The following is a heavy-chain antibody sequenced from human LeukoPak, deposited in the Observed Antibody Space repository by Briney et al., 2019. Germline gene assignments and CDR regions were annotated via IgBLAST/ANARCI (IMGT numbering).Heavy chain of an antibody. CDR1: GFTFSTYS. J-gene: IGHJ4*02. D-gene: IGHD2-2*02. Sequence: GGSLRLSCGASGFTFSTYSMNWVRQAPGKGLGWVSSIGSSNTYIYYADSVKGRITISRDNAKNSLYLQMNSLRAEDTAVYYCARGVYCSSTTCYMDYFDYWGQGTLVTVSS. V-gene: IGHV3-21*01. CDR2: IGSSNTYI. CDR3: ARGVYCSSTTCYMDYFDY.